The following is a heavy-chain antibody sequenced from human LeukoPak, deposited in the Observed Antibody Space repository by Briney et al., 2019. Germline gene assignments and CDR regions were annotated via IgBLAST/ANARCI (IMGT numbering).Heavy chain of an antibody. CDR1: GGSLSGYY. Sequence: PSETLSLTCAVSGGSLSGYYWTWIRQPPGKGLEWIGEINHSGSTNYNPSLKSRVTISVDTSRKQFFLRLSSVTAADTAMYFCARLLVQNRNPRAFDIWGQGTMVTVS. J-gene: IGHJ3*02. CDR3: ARLLVQNRNPRAFDI. CDR2: INHSGST. D-gene: IGHD1-14*01. V-gene: IGHV4-34*10.